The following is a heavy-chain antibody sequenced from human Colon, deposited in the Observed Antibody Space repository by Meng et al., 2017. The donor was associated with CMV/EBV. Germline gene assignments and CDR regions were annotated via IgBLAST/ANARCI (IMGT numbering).Heavy chain of an antibody. Sequence: SCKASGFTFSAYYLHWVRQAPGQGLEWVGRINPISGGTTYAQKFKGRVTLTRDTSISTDYMEVGRLTSDDTAVYFCARELESGGLDYWGQGTLVTVSS. D-gene: IGHD3-3*01. CDR2: INPISGGT. CDR1: GFTFSAYY. V-gene: IGHV1-2*06. J-gene: IGHJ4*02. CDR3: ARELESGGLDY.